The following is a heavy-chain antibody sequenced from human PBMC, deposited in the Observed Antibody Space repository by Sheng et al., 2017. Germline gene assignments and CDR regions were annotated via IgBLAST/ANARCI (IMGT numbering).Heavy chain of an antibody. CDR2: SIIVEH. CDR1: GGSFSGYY. J-gene: IGHJ5*02. V-gene: IGHV4-34*01. D-gene: IGHD2-15*01. CDR3: ARGDVRGVVVAAMGNWFDP. Sequence: QVQLQQWGAGLLKPSETLSLTCAVYGGSFSGYYWSWIRQPPGKGLEWIGKSIIVEHQLQPSLKSRVTISVDHVQNQFSLKLSSVTAADTAVYYCARGDVRGVVVAAMGNWFDPWGQGTLVTVSS.